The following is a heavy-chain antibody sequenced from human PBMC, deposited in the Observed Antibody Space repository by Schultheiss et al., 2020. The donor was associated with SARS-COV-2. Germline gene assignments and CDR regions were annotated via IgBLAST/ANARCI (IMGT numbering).Heavy chain of an antibody. CDR2: INPNSGNT. V-gene: IGHV1-8*02. J-gene: IGHJ4*02. Sequence: ASVKVSCKASGYTFTGYYMHWVRQAPGQGLEWMGWINPNSGNTGYAQKFQGRVTMTRNTSISTAYMELSSLRSEDTAVYYCARSSAVTHPNYWGQGTLVTVSS. D-gene: IGHD2-21*02. CDR3: ARSSAVTHPNY. CDR1: GYTFTGYY.